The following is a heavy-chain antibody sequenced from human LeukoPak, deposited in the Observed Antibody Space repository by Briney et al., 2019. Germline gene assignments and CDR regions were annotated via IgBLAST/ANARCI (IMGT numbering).Heavy chain of an antibody. J-gene: IGHJ3*01. V-gene: IGHV3-7*04. Sequence: GGSLRLSCAASGFTFSSYSMNWVRQAPGKGLEWVANIKQDGSQKYYMDSVKGRITISRDNAKNSVDLQMNSLRAEDTAVYYCARENDGFDLWGQGTMVTVSS. CDR3: ARENDGFDL. CDR1: GFTFSSYS. CDR2: IKQDGSQK.